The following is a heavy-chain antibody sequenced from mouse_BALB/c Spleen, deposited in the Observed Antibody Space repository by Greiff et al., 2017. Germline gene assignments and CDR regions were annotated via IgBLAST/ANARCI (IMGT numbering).Heavy chain of an antibody. CDR3: ARECLALYAMDY. D-gene: IGHD6-1*01. CDR2: ISSGDSTN. J-gene: IGHJ4*01. Sequence: DVQLVESGGGLVQPGGSRKLSCAASGCTFSSFGMHWVRQAPEKGLELVAYISSGDSTNHYADTVKGRFTISRDNPKNTLFLQMTSLRSEDTAMYYCARECLALYAMDYWGQGTSVTVSS. CDR1: GCTFSSFG. V-gene: IGHV5-17*02.